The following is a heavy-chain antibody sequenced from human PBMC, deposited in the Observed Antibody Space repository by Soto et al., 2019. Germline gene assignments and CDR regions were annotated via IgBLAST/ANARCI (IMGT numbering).Heavy chain of an antibody. J-gene: IGHJ5*02. Sequence: QVQLVPSGAEVQKPGSSVKVSCKSAGGTVSSYAISWVRQAPGQGREWMGGIIPIFGTANYAQKFQGRVKITADESTSKAYMELSSRRSEDTAVYYCARRYSSSSSWFDPWGQGTLGTVSS. CDR2: IIPIFGTA. CDR3: ARRYSSSSSWFDP. D-gene: IGHD6-6*01. V-gene: IGHV1-69*01. CDR1: GGTVSSYA.